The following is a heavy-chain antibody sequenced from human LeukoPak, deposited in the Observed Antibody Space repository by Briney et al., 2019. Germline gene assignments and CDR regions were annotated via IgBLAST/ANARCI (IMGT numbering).Heavy chain of an antibody. CDR1: GGSISSGGYS. CDR3: ARAPYDILTGYYSWFDP. Sequence: SETLSLTCAVSGGSISSGGYSWSWIRQPPGKGLEWIGYIYHSGSTYYNPSRKSRVTISVDRSKNQFSLKLSSVTAADTAVYYCARAPYDILTGYYSWFDPWGQGTLVTVSS. CDR2: IYHSGST. J-gene: IGHJ5*02. D-gene: IGHD3-9*01. V-gene: IGHV4-30-2*01.